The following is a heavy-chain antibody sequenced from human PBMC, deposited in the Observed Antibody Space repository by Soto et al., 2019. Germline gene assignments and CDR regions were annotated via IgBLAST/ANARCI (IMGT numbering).Heavy chain of an antibody. Sequence: QVQLQQSGPGLVKPSQTLSLPCTVSGGSITSATDHWTWIRQSPGKGLEWIGYIYYSGSIFYNPSFESRVTISVDTSKNQCSLQVSSVTAEDTVVYFCAGEGEGGVRDDYGLDVWGQGTTVTVSS. CDR1: GGSITSATDH. CDR2: IYYSGSI. J-gene: IGHJ6*02. V-gene: IGHV4-30-4*08. D-gene: IGHD5-12*01. CDR3: AGEGEGGVRDDYGLDV.